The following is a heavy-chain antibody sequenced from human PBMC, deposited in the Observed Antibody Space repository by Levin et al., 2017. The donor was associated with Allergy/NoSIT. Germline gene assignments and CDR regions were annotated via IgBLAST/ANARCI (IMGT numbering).Heavy chain of an antibody. CDR3: ASDRGAAPFDY. Sequence: GGSLRLSCAASGFTFSAYGMHWVRQAPGKGLEWVAVIWADGSTKKYADSVKGRFTISRDNSMDTLYLQMSSLRAEDTAVYYCASDRGAAPFDYWGQGTLVTVS. CDR1: GFTFSAYG. V-gene: IGHV3-33*01. CDR2: IWADGSTK. J-gene: IGHJ4*02.